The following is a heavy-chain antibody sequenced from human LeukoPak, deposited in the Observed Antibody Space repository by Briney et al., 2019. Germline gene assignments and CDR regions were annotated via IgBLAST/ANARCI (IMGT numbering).Heavy chain of an antibody. D-gene: IGHD6-13*01. CDR2: IKQDGSEK. CDR1: GFTFSSYW. V-gene: IGHV3-7*01. Sequence: GGSLRLSCAASGFTFSSYWMSWVRQAPGKGLEWVANIKQDGSEKYYVDSVKGRFTISRDNAKNSLYLQMNSLRAEDTAVYYCARGTRSSWYGDDYWGQGTLVTVSS. J-gene: IGHJ4*02. CDR3: ARGTRSSWYGDDY.